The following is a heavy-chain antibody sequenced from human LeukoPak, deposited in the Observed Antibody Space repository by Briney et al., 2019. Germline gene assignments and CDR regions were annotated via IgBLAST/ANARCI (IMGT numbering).Heavy chain of an antibody. Sequence: SETLSLTCSDSGGSLTNYYWGWVRQPPGKGLEYIGYIHSDGTTNHNPSLKSRVTVSLDTSRTHFSLRLSFVTAADTAVYFCARLNYRGGEALHFDYWGQGTLVAVSS. CDR1: GGSLTNYY. CDR3: ARLNYRGGEALHFDY. D-gene: IGHD3-16*01. V-gene: IGHV4-4*09. CDR2: IHSDGTT. J-gene: IGHJ4*02.